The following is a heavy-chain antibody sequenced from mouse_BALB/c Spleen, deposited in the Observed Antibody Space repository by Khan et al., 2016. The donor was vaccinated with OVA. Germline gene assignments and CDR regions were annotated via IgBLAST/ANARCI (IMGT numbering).Heavy chain of an antibody. J-gene: IGHJ2*01. CDR3: ITIPIPPYCVDY. CDR1: GYTFTNYT. V-gene: IGHV1-4*01. D-gene: IGHD1-3*01. CDR2: INPSNGYT. Sequence: QVQLQQSGAELARPAPSVKMSCKASGYTFTNYTMHWVKQRPGQGLEWVGYINPSNGYTNYNQNFTDKATFSTDRSSSIAYMQLSILTSDNSAVYYDITIPIPPYCVDYWGQGTTLTVSS.